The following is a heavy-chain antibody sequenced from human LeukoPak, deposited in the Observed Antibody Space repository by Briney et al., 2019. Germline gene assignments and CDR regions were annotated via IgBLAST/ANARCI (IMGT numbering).Heavy chain of an antibody. V-gene: IGHV4-30-2*01. D-gene: IGHD3-22*01. CDR1: GGSISSGGYY. CDR2: IYHSGST. J-gene: IGHJ4*02. CDR3: ARVMQSPPQARGYPDY. Sequence: SETLSLTCTVSGGSISSGGYYWSWIRQPPGKGLEWIGYIYHSGSTYYNPSLKSRVTISVDRSKNQFSLKLSSVTAADTAVYYCARVMQSPPQARGYPDYWGQGTLVTVSS.